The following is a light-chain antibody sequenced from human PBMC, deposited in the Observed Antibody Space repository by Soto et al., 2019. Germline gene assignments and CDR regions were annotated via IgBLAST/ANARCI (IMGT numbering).Light chain of an antibody. Sequence: EIVLTQSPGTMSLSPGERVTLSCRASQTVTRSYLAWYQQKPGQAPRLLIYGASIRATGIPDRFSGSGSGTDFTLTISRLEPEDFAVYYCQQYGSSPYTFGQGTKLEIK. V-gene: IGKV3-20*01. CDR3: QQYGSSPYT. CDR1: QTVTRSY. J-gene: IGKJ2*01. CDR2: GAS.